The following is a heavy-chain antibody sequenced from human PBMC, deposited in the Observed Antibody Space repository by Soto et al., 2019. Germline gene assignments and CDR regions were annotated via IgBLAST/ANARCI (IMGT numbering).Heavy chain of an antibody. D-gene: IGHD3-3*01. Sequence: QVQLVQSGAEVTKPGASVNVSCKASGYTFTSYYMHWVRQAPGKGLEWLGIITPSGGSTSYAQKCQGRVTMTMDTSTSKVYMELSSLRSEDTAVYYCARHSNYDFWSGYYLYYYYGMDVWGQGTTVTVSS. J-gene: IGHJ6*02. CDR3: ARHSNYDFWSGYYLYYYYGMDV. CDR1: GYTFTSYY. V-gene: IGHV1-46*01. CDR2: ITPSGGST.